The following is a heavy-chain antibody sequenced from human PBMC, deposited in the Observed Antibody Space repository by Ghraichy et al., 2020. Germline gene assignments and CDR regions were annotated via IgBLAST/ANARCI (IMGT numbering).Heavy chain of an antibody. CDR2: IIPIFGTA. Sequence: SVKVSCKASGGTFSSYAISWVRQAPGQGLEWMGGIIPIFGTANYAQKFQGRVTITADESTSTAYMELSSLRSEDTAVYYCASGRGVVVPAAMREIYYYYYYMDVWGKGTTVTVSS. J-gene: IGHJ6*03. CDR1: GGTFSSYA. CDR3: ASGRGVVVPAAMREIYYYYYYMDV. V-gene: IGHV1-69*13. D-gene: IGHD2-2*01.